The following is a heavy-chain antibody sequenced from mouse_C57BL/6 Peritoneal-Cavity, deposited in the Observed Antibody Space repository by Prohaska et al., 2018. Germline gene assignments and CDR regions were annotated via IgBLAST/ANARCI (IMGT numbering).Heavy chain of an antibody. CDR1: GFTFSNYW. CDR3: TQTVY. J-gene: IGHJ3*01. V-gene: IGHV6-3*01. CDR2: IRLKSDNYAT. D-gene: IGHD4-1*01. Sequence: EVKLEETGGGLVQPGGSMKLSCVASGFTFSNYWMNWVRQSPAKGLEWVAQIRLKSDNYATHYAESVKGRFTISRDDSKSSVYLQMNNLRAEDTGIYYGTQTVYWGQGTLVTVSA.